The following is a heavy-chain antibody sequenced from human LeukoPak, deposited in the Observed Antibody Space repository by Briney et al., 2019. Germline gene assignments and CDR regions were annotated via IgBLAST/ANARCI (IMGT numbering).Heavy chain of an antibody. V-gene: IGHV3-30*02. D-gene: IGHD6-6*01. CDR1: GFTFSSYG. CDR3: AKDLEYSSSPDAFDI. Sequence: SGGSLRLSCAASGFTFSSYGMHWVRQAPGKGLEWVAFIRYDGSNKYYADSVKGRFTISRDNSKNTLYLQMSSLRAEDTAVYYCAKDLEYSSSPDAFDIWGQGTMVTVSS. CDR2: IRYDGSNK. J-gene: IGHJ3*02.